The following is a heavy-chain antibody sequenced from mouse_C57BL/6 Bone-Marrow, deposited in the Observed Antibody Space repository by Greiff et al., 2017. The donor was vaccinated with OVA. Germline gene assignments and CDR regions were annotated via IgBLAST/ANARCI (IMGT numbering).Heavy chain of an antibody. D-gene: IGHD1-1*01. J-gene: IGHJ4*01. Sequence: VKLVESDAELVKPGASVKISCKFSGYTFTDHTIHWMKQRPEQGLEWIGYIYPRDGSTKYNEKFKGKATLTADKSSSTAYMQLNSLTSEDSAVYFCARRVDYYAMDYWGQGTSVTVSS. CDR3: ARRVDYYAMDY. CDR2: IYPRDGST. V-gene: IGHV1-78*01. CDR1: GYTFTDHT.